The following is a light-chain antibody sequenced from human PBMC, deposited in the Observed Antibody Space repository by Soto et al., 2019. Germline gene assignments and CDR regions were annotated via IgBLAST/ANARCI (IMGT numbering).Light chain of an antibody. Sequence: IGMTQSPSTLSVSPGGRATLSCRASQSISDTLAWYQQRPGQAPRLLIYSASSRAPAFPARFSGSGSGTDFTLTISSLQSEDSAVYYCQQYNNWPWTFGQGTKVDIK. J-gene: IGKJ1*01. CDR2: SAS. CDR3: QQYNNWPWT. CDR1: QSISDT. V-gene: IGKV3-15*01.